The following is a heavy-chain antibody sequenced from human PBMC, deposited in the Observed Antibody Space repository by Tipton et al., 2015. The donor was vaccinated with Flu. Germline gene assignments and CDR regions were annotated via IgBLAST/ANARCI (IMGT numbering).Heavy chain of an antibody. CDR2: TYYRSKWYN. J-gene: IGHJ4*02. Sequence: VKPSQTLSLTCVISGDTVSSNRASWNWIRQSPSRGLEWLGRTYYRSKWYNEYAVSVRSRITINPDTSKNQFSLQLNSVTPEDTAVYFCARSAAAGSDFDYWGQGTLVTVSS. CDR3: ARSAAAGSDFDY. V-gene: IGHV6-1*01. D-gene: IGHD6-13*01. CDR1: GDTVSSNRAS.